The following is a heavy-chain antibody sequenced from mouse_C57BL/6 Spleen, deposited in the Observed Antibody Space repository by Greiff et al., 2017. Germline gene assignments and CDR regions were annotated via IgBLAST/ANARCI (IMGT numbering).Heavy chain of an antibody. D-gene: IGHD2-1*01. CDR3: ARRGNYYWYFDV. Sequence: QVQLQQSGAELVRPGASVTLSCKSSGYTFTDYEMHWVKQTPVHGLEWIGAIDPETGGTAYNQKLKGKATLTVDKSSSTAYMQLSSLTSEDSAVYYCARRGNYYWYFDVWGTGTTVTVSS. V-gene: IGHV1-15*01. CDR2: IDPETGGT. J-gene: IGHJ1*03. CDR1: GYTFTDYE.